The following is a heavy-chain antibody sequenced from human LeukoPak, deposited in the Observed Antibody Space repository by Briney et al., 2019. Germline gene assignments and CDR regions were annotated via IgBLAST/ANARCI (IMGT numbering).Heavy chain of an antibody. CDR3: ARSRGPNTFGGVHDY. Sequence: GGSLRLSCAASGFSFSTYGMHWVRQAPGKGLEWVTLISHDGKIKCDADSVKGRFTISRDNSKNTLYLQMNSLRAEDTAVYYCARSRGPNTFGGVHDYWGQGTLVTVSS. V-gene: IGHV3-30*04. D-gene: IGHD3-16*01. CDR1: GFSFSTYG. J-gene: IGHJ4*02. CDR2: ISHDGKIK.